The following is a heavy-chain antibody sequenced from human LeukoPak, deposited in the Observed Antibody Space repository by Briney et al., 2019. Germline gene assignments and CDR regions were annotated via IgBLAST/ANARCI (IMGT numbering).Heavy chain of an antibody. V-gene: IGHV3-23*01. CDR3: VREGGSDWYSGWFDP. Sequence: GSLRLSCAASGFTFSSYGMSWVRQAPGKGLEWVSAISGSGGSTYYADSVKGRFTISRDNSKNTLYLQMNSLRAEDTAVYYCVREGGSDWYSGWFDPWGQGTLVTVSS. J-gene: IGHJ5*02. D-gene: IGHD6-19*01. CDR1: GFTFSSYG. CDR2: ISGSGGST.